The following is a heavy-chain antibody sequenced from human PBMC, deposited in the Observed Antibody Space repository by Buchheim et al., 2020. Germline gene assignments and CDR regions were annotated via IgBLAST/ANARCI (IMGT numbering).Heavy chain of an antibody. CDR1: GFTFSSYA. J-gene: IGHJ4*02. CDR2: ISYDGSNK. D-gene: IGHD1-26*01. V-gene: IGHV3-30*04. CDR3: AKGEWELLL. Sequence: QVQLVESGGGVVQPGRSLRLSCAASGFTFSSYAMHWVRQAPGKGLEWVAVISYDGSNKYYADSVKGRFTISRDNSKNTLYLQMNSLRAEDTAVYYCAKGEWELLLWGQGTL.